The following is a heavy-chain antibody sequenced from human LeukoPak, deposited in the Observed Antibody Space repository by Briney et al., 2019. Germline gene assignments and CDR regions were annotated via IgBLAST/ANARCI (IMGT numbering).Heavy chain of an antibody. CDR1: GFTFSSYS. V-gene: IGHV3-21*01. D-gene: IGHD4-17*01. CDR3: ARDFGDYTYYYYYGMDV. CDR2: ISSSSSYI. Sequence: GGSLRLSCAASGFTFSSYSMSWVRQAPGKGLEWVSSISSSSSYIYYADSVKGRFTISRDNAKNSLYLQMNSLRAEDTAVYYCARDFGDYTYYYYYGMDVWGKGTTVTVSS. J-gene: IGHJ6*04.